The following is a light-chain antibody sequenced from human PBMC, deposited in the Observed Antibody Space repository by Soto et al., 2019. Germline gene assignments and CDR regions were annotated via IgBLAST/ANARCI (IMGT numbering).Light chain of an antibody. CDR2: KTS. CDR1: QSINNW. V-gene: IGKV1-5*03. Sequence: DIQMTQSPSTLSASVGDRVTITCRASQSINNWLAWYQQKPGQAPKLLIYKTSDLESGVPSRFSGSGSGPEFSLTISSLQPDDFATYYCQQYKSFSLTFGGGTRVEVK. J-gene: IGKJ4*01. CDR3: QQYKSFSLT.